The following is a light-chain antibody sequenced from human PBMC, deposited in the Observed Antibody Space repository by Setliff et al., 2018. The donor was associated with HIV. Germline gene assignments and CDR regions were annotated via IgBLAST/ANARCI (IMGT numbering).Light chain of an antibody. Sequence: SALTQPRSVSGSPGQSVTIPCTGTSSDVGGYNYVSWYQQYPGKAPKVIIYDVNKRPSGVPDRFSGSKSANTASLTISGLQAEDEADYYCCSYAGGPYVFGTGTKGTV. CDR2: DVN. CDR3: CSYAGGPYV. CDR1: SSDVGGYNY. J-gene: IGLJ1*01. V-gene: IGLV2-11*01.